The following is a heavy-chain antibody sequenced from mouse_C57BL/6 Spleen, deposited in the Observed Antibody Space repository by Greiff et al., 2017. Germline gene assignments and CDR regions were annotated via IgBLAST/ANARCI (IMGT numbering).Heavy chain of an antibody. CDR3: TRSGCYCYDSSSLAY. J-gene: IGHJ3*01. CDR2: IDPETGGT. V-gene: IGHV1-15*01. Sequence: VQLQQSGAELVRPGASVTLSCKASGYTFTDYEMHWVKQTPVHGLEWIGDIDPETGGTAYNQKFKGKAILTADKSSCTAYMDLLSLTSEDSAVYFCTRSGCYCYDSSSLAYWGQGTLVTVSA. D-gene: IGHD1-1*01. CDR1: GYTFTDYE.